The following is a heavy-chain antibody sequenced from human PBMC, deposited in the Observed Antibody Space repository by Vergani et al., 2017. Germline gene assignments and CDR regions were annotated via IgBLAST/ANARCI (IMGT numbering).Heavy chain of an antibody. CDR3: ARDGQWPVRGGFDS. J-gene: IGHJ4*02. CDR1: GGSISSGSYY. Sequence: QVQLQESGPGLVKPSQTLSLTCTVSGGSISSGSYYWSWIRQPAGKGLEWIGRIYTSGSTNYNPSLKSRVTISVDTSKNQFSLKLSSVTAADTAVYYCARDGQWPVRGGFDSWGQGTLVTVSS. V-gene: IGHV4-61*02. D-gene: IGHD6-19*01. CDR2: IYTSGST.